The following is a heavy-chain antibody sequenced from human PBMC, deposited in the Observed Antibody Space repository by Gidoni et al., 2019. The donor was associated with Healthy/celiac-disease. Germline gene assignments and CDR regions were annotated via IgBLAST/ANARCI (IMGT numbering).Heavy chain of an antibody. J-gene: IGHJ4*02. CDR1: GCRFSTYG. V-gene: IGHV3-30*19. CDR2: ISSDGSNK. Sequence: QVQLVESGGGVVQPGRSLRLSCAAAGCRFSTYGMYWVRQAPGKGLEWVAVISSDGSNKYYADSVKGRFTISRDNSKNTLYLQMNSLRAEDTAVYYCARGLGDGYIDYFDYWGQGTLVTVSS. CDR3: ARGLGDGYIDYFDY. D-gene: IGHD5-12*01.